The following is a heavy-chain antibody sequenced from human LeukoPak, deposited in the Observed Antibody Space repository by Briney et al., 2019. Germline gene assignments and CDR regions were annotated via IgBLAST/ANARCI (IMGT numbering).Heavy chain of an antibody. CDR3: ARDRGGQFDY. J-gene: IGHJ4*02. CDR1: GYTFTSYY. CDR2: IIPILGIA. D-gene: IGHD3-16*01. V-gene: IGHV1-69*04. Sequence: ASVKVSCKASGYTFTSYYMHWVRQAPGQGLEWMGRIIPILGIANYAQKFQGRVTITADKSTSTAYMELSSLRSEDTAVYYCARDRGGQFDYWGQGTLVTVSS.